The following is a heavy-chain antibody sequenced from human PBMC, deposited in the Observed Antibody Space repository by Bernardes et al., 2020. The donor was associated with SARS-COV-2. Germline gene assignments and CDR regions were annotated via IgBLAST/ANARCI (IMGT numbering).Heavy chain of an antibody. D-gene: IGHD3-10*01. V-gene: IGHV2-5*02. CDR1: GFSLSTTGVG. CDR2: NYWDDDK. Sequence: SGPTLVKPTQALTLTCTFSGFSLSTTGVGVGWIRQPPGKALEWLALNYWDDDKRYNPSLNSRLTITKDTSKNQVVLTVTNMDPVDTATYYCEHTEGGGSGTYISPFFDYWGQGTLVTVSS. J-gene: IGHJ4*02. CDR3: EHTEGGGSGTYISPFFDY.